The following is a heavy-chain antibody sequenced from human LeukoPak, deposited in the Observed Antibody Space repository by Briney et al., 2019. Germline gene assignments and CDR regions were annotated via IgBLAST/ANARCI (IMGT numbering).Heavy chain of an antibody. V-gene: IGHV4-34*01. CDR3: ARGYYYDSRTYYFDY. CDR2: INHSGNT. J-gene: IGHJ4*02. Sequence: SETLSLTCAVYGGSFSDYYWSWIRQPPGKGLDWIGEINHSGNTNYNPSLKSRVTISVDTSKNQFSLKLSSVTAADTAVYYCARGYYYDSRTYYFDYWGQGTLVTVSS. CDR1: GGSFSDYY. D-gene: IGHD3-22*01.